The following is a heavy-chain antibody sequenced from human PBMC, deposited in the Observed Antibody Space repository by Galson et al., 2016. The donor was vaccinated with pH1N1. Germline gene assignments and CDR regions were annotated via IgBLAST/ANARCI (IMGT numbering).Heavy chain of an antibody. CDR2: IKSKTDGGTT. CDR1: GFTFTNAW. D-gene: IGHD3-3*01. V-gene: IGHV3-15*01. J-gene: IGHJ4*02. Sequence: SLRLSCAASGFTFTNAWMSWVRQAPGKGLEWVGRIKSKTDGGTTDYAAPVKGRFTISRDDSKKMLYLQINNLEIEDTAVYYCSADVYDFWSVSGDYWGQGTLLTVSS. CDR3: SADVYDFWSVSGDY.